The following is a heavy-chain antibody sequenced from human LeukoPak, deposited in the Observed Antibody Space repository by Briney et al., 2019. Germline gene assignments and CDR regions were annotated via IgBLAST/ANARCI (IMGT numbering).Heavy chain of an antibody. CDR3: AKPRYDILTGYPTFDY. CDR1: GFTFSSYA. D-gene: IGHD3-9*01. J-gene: IGHJ4*02. V-gene: IGHV3-23*01. Sequence: PGGSLRLSCAASGFTFSSYAMSWVRQAPGKGLEWVSAISGSGGSTYYADSVKGRFTISRDNSKNTLYLQIDSLRAEDTAVYSCAKPRYDILTGYPTFDYWGQGTLVTVSS. CDR2: ISGSGGST.